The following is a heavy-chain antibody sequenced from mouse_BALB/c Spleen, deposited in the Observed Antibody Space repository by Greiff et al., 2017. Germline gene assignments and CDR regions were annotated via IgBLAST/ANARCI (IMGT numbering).Heavy chain of an antibody. Sequence: DVQLQESGGGLVQPGGSLKLSCAASGFTFSSYGMSWVRQTPDKRLELVATINSNGGSTYYPDSVKGRFTISRDNAKNTLYLQMSSLKSEDTAMYYCARDQNYGYVRYFDVWGAGTTVTVSS. CDR1: GFTFSSYG. CDR3: ARDQNYGYVRYFDV. CDR2: INSNGGST. V-gene: IGHV5-6-3*01. D-gene: IGHD1-2*01. J-gene: IGHJ1*01.